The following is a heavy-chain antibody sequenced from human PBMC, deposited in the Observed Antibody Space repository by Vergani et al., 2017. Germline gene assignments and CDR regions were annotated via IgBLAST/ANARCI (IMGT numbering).Heavy chain of an antibody. CDR2: ISAYNGNT. CDR3: ARDGDPPTGWFDP. V-gene: IGHV1-18*01. Sequence: QVQLVQSGAEVTKPAASVKVSCKASGYTFTSYGISWVRQAPGLGLEWMGVISAYNGNTNYAQKLQCRVTMTTDTSTRTAYMELRSLRSDDTAVYACARDGDPPTGWFDPGGEGTLVTVSS. CDR1: GYTFTSYG. D-gene: IGHD2-21*02. J-gene: IGHJ5*02.